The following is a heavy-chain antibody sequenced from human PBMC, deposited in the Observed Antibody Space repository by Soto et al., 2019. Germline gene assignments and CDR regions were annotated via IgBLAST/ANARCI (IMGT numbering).Heavy chain of an antibody. Sequence: SETLSLTCTFSGGSISSYYWSLIRQPPGKGLEWIGYIYYSGSTNYNPSLKSRVTISVDTSKNQFSLKLSSVTAADTAVYYCARDKVSLWFGELVAGHAFDIWGQGTMVTVSS. CDR3: ARDKVSLWFGELVAGHAFDI. V-gene: IGHV4-59*01. CDR2: IYYSGST. D-gene: IGHD3-10*01. CDR1: GGSISSYY. J-gene: IGHJ3*02.